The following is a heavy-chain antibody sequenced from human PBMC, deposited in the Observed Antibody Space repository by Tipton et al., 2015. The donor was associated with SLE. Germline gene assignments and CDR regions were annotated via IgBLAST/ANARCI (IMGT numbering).Heavy chain of an antibody. Sequence: TLSLTCAVYGGSFSGYYWSWIRQPPGKGLEWIGEINHSGSTNYNPSLKSRVTISVDTSKNQFSLKLSYVTAADTAVYYCARVWYDAAGSYYFQHWGQGTLVTVSS. V-gene: IGHV4-34*01. J-gene: IGHJ1*01. CDR2: INHSGST. CDR3: ARVWYDAAGSYYFQH. CDR1: GGSFSGYY. D-gene: IGHD6-13*01.